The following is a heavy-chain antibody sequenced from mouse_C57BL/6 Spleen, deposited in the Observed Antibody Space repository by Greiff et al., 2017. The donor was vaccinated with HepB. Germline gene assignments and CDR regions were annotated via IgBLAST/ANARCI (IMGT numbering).Heavy chain of an antibody. CDR2: ISDGGSYT. CDR1: GFTFSSYA. Sequence: EVKLVESGGGLVKPGGSLKLSCAASGFTFSSYAMSWVRQTPEKRLEWVATISDGGSYTYYPDNVKGRFTISRDNAKNNLYLQMSHLKSEDTAMYYCARLLDAMDYWGQGTSVTVSS. V-gene: IGHV5-4*03. J-gene: IGHJ4*01. D-gene: IGHD4-1*01. CDR3: ARLLDAMDY.